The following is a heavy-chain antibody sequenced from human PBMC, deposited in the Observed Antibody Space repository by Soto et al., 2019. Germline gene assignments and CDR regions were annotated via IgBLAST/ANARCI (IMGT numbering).Heavy chain of an antibody. CDR2: IYSGGST. V-gene: IGHV3-53*01. CDR3: ARTLGLLWFGESPNHTWFDP. Sequence: GGSLRLSCSASGFTFSDYYMSWIRQAPGKGLEWVSVIYSGGSTYYADSVKGRFTISRDNSKNTLYLQMNSLRAEDTAVYYCARTLGLLWFGESPNHTWFDPWGQGTLVTVSS. J-gene: IGHJ5*02. CDR1: GFTFSDYY. D-gene: IGHD3-10*01.